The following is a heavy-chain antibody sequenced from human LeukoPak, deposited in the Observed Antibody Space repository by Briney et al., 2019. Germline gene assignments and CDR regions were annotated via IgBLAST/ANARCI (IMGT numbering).Heavy chain of an antibody. Sequence: GSLRLSCTPSGYIFSRYSMNWVRQAPGRGLEWVAYIAYTGTIHYADSVRGRFVISRDNAKNSLYLQMNSLRADDTAVYYCARDPHSLDYWGQGTRVTVSS. CDR2: IAYTGTI. CDR1: GYIFSRYS. CDR3: ARDPHSLDY. J-gene: IGHJ4*02. V-gene: IGHV3-48*01.